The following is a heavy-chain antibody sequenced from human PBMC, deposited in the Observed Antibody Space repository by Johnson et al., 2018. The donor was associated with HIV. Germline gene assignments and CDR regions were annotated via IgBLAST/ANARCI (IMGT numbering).Heavy chain of an antibody. CDR1: GFTFSTYG. J-gene: IGHJ3*02. D-gene: IGHD3-22*01. V-gene: IGHV3-33*01. Sequence: QVQLVESGGGVVQPGRSLRLSCAASGFTFSTYGMHWVRQAPGKGLEWVAVIWYDGSKKYYVESVQGRFTISRENAKNSLYLQMNSLRAGDTAVYYCARGSSYYYDSSGSDAFDIWGQGTMVTVSS. CDR2: IWYDGSKK. CDR3: ARGSSYYYDSSGSDAFDI.